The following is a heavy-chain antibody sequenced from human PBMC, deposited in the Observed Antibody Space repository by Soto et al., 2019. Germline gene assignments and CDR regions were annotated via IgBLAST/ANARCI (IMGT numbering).Heavy chain of an antibody. CDR2: IYYSGST. CDR3: SRDRPMTTVTTYYYYGMDV. Sequence: QVQLQESGPGLVKPSQTLSLTCTVSGGSISSGGYYWSWIRQHPGKGLAWIGYIYYSGSTYYNPSLKSRVTISVDTSKIPFSLKLSSVTAADTAVYYCSRDRPMTTVTTYYYYGMDVWGQGTTVTVSS. D-gene: IGHD4-4*01. V-gene: IGHV4-31*03. CDR1: GGSISSGGYY. J-gene: IGHJ6*02.